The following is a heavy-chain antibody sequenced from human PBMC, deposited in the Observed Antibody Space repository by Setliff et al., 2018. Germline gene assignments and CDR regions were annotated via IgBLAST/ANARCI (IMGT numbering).Heavy chain of an antibody. CDR2: IYNSGST. CDR1: GGSISSSSYS. D-gene: IGHD6-19*01. J-gene: IGHJ3*02. V-gene: IGHV4-39*02. Sequence: SETLSLTCAVSGGSISSSSYSWGWIRQPPGKGLEWIGNIYNSGSTYYNPSLKSRVTMSVDTSKNHFSLKLTSVTAADTALNYCARGGSSGWYGGAFDMWGQGTMVTVSS. CDR3: ARGGSSGWYGGAFDM.